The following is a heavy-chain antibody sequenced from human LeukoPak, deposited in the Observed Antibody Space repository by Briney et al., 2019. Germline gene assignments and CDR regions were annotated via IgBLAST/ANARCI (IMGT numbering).Heavy chain of an antibody. CDR2: INTDGSST. V-gene: IGHV3-74*01. CDR3: AKPFGSGFYYFDY. J-gene: IGHJ4*02. Sequence: GGSLRLSCAASGFTFKSYWMHWVRHAPGKGLVRVSRINTDGSSTIYADSVKGRFTISRDNAKNTLYLQMNTLRAEDTAVYYCAKPFGSGFYYFDYWGQGTLVTVSS. D-gene: IGHD6-19*01. CDR1: GFTFKSYW.